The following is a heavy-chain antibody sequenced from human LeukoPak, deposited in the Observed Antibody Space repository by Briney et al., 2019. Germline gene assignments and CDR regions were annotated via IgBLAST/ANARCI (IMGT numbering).Heavy chain of an antibody. D-gene: IGHD1-1*01. V-gene: IGHV4-61*02. CDR2: IYTSGST. CDR1: GGSISSGSYY. Sequence: SETLSLTCTVSGGSISSGSYYWSWIRQPAGKGLEWIGRIYTSGSTNYNPSLKSRVTISVDTSKNQFSLKLSSVTAADTAVYYCARDSMEYWGQGTLVTVSS. CDR3: ARDSMEY. J-gene: IGHJ4*02.